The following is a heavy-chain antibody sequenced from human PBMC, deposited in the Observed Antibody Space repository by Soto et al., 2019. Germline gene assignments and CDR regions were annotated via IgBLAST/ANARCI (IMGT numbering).Heavy chain of an antibody. CDR3: AREASRQGMSYFDY. Sequence: SETLSLTCTVSGGSISSGGYYWSWIRQHPGKGLEWIGYIYYSGSTYYNPSLKSRVTISVDTSKNQLSLKLSSVTAADTAVYYCAREASRQGMSYFDYWGQGTLVTVSS. CDR2: IYYSGST. J-gene: IGHJ4*02. V-gene: IGHV4-31*03. CDR1: GGSISSGGYY. D-gene: IGHD3-10*01.